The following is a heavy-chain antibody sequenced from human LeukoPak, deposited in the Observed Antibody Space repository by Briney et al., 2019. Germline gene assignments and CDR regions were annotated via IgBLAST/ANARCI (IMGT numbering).Heavy chain of an antibody. D-gene: IGHD6-19*01. CDR1: GGSISSYY. CDR2: VYYSGST. V-gene: IGHV4-59*01. CDR3: ARGSGWYFY. Sequence: SETLSLTCTVSGGSISSYYWSWIRQPPGKGLEWIGHVYYSGSTNYNPSLKSRVTISVHTSNTQSSLNLNSVTAADTAVYYCARGSGWYFYWGQGTLVTVSS. J-gene: IGHJ4*02.